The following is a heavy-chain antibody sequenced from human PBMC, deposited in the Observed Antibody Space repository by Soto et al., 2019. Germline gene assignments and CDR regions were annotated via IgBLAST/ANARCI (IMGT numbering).Heavy chain of an antibody. CDR2: ISHYGNT. Sequence: QVQLQESGPGLVEPSGTLSLTCGVSGGSMRNDDWWSWVRQTPGKGLEWIGEISHYGNTNSNPSLKSRVTMSIDTSKNQFSLKVRSLTAADTAMYYCARNGDCTSGICYVGWFDPWGQGTLVSVSS. CDR1: GGSMRNDDW. J-gene: IGHJ5*02. D-gene: IGHD2-2*01. V-gene: IGHV4-4*02. CDR3: ARNGDCTSGICYVGWFDP.